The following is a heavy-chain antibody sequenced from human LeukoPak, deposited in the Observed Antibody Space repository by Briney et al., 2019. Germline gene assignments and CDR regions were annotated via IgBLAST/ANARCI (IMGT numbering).Heavy chain of an antibody. V-gene: IGHV1-2*02. CDR3: ARDYFTANDY. D-gene: IGHD2-21*02. CDR2: INPNSGGT. Sequence: GASVKVSCKASGYTFTGYYIHWVRQAPGQGLEWMGWINPNSGGTNYAQKFQGRVTMTRDTSISTAYMALSRLRSDDTAVYYCARDYFTANDYWGQGTLVTVSS. J-gene: IGHJ4*02. CDR1: GYTFTGYY.